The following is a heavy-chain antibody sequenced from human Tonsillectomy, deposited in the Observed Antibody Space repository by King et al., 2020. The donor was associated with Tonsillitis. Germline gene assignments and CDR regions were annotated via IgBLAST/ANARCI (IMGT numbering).Heavy chain of an antibody. CDR1: GFTFSGYA. J-gene: IGHJ4*02. V-gene: IGHV3-23*03. D-gene: IGHD2-21*01. CDR3: AKMTGAIDGPFDS. Sequence: VQLVESGGGLVQPGGSLRLSCAASGFTFSGYAMSWVRQAPGKGLECVSVISSGVISTFYADSVKGRFAISRDNSKNTLYVHMSSLRADDTAIYYCAKMTGAIDGPFDSWGQGTLVPVSS. CDR2: ISSGVIST.